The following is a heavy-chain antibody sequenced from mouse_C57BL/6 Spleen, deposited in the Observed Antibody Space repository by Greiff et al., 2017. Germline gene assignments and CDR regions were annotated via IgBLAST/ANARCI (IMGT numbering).Heavy chain of an antibody. D-gene: IGHD2-4*01. CDR3: ARASHRGDYDYHFDY. Sequence: QVQLKESGPGLVAPSQSLSITCTVSGFSLTSYGVHWVRQPPGKGLEWLVVIWSDGSTTYNSALKSRLSISKDNSRSQVFLKMNSLQTDDTAMYYGARASHRGDYDYHFDYWGQGTTLTVSS. CDR1: GFSLTSYG. J-gene: IGHJ2*01. V-gene: IGHV2-6*03. CDR2: IWSDGST.